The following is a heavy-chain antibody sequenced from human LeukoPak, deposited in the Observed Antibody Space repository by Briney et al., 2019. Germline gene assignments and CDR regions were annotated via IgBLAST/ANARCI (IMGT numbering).Heavy chain of an antibody. J-gene: IGHJ5*01. D-gene: IGHD3-10*01. CDR1: GLIFRNYA. CDR2: VSGKGDET. Sequence: PGGSLRLSCAASGLIFRNYAMTWVRQAPGKGLEWVSTVSGKGDETFYADSVKSRFTLSRDNSKKAFYLQMNSLRAEDTAVYYCAKGGHYSFFDSWGQGTLVTVSS. V-gene: IGHV3-23*01. CDR3: AKGGHYSFFDS.